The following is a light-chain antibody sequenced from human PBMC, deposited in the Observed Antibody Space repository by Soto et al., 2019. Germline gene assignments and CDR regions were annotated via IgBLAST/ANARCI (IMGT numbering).Light chain of an antibody. Sequence: DIQMTQSPSSLSASVGDRVTITCRASQSISSYLNWYQQKQGTAPKLLIYAASSLQSGVPSRFSGSGSGTDFTLTISSLQPEDFATYYCQQSYSTPRTFGPGNKGDIK. CDR3: QQSYSTPRT. CDR2: AAS. V-gene: IGKV1-39*01. CDR1: QSISSY. J-gene: IGKJ3*01.